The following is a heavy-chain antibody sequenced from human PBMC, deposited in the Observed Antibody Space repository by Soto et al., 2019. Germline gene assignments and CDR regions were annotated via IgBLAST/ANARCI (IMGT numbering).Heavy chain of an antibody. CDR2: IYYSGST. J-gene: IGHJ4*02. D-gene: IGHD6-19*01. V-gene: IGHV4-59*12. Sequence: SETLSLTCTVSGGSISSYYWSWIRQPPGKGLEWIGYIYYSGSTNYNPSLKSRVTISVDTSKNQFSLKLSSVTAADTAVYYCAKDPRSSGWNGLNDYWGQGTLVTVSS. CDR3: AKDPRSSGWNGLNDY. CDR1: GGSISSYY.